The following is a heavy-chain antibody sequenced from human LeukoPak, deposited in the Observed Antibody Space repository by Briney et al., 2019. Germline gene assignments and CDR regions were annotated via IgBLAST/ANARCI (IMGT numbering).Heavy chain of an antibody. D-gene: IGHD3-16*01. CDR1: GGSISSYY. Sequence: SETLSLTCTVSGGSISSYYWSWIRQPPGKGLEWIGYIYYSGSTNYNPSLKSRVTISVDTSMNQFSLKLSSVTAADTAVYYCARGAFGTVTLYYYYYYMDVWGKGTTVTVSS. J-gene: IGHJ6*03. CDR2: IYYSGST. V-gene: IGHV4-59*01. CDR3: ARGAFGTVTLYYYYYYMDV.